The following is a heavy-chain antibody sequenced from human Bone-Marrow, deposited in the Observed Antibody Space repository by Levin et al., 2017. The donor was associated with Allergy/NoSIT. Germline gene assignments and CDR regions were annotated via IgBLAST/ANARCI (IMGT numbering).Heavy chain of an antibody. Sequence: SETLSLTCTVSGGSISSSSYYWGWIRQPPGKGLEWIGSIYYSGSTYYNPSLKSRVTISVDTSKNQFSLKLSSVTAADTAVYYCGRDRSIKNQDGDFWYYGMDVWGQGTTVSVSS. CDR2: IYYSGST. CDR3: GRDRSIKNQDGDFWYYGMDV. D-gene: IGHD2-21*01. V-gene: IGHV4-39*02. J-gene: IGHJ6*02. CDR1: GGSISSSSYY.